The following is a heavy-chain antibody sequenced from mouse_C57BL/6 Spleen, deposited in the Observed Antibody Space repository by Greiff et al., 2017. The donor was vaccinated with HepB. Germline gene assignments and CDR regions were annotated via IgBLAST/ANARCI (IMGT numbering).Heavy chain of an antibody. D-gene: IGHD4-1*01. CDR2: IDPENGDT. Sequence: EVQLQESGAELVRPGASVKLSCTASGFNIKDDYMHWVKQRPEQGLEWIGWIDPENGDTEYASKFQGKATITADTSSNTAYLLLSSLTSEDTAVYYCTTLTGTGAWFAYWGQGTLVTVSA. CDR1: GFNIKDDY. J-gene: IGHJ3*01. CDR3: TTLTGTGAWFAY. V-gene: IGHV14-4*01.